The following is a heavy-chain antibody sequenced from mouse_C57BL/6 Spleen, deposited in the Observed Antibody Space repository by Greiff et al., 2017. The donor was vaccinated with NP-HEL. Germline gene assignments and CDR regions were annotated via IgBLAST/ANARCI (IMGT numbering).Heavy chain of an antibody. D-gene: IGHD2-10*02. V-gene: IGHV1-61*01. Sequence: VQLQQPGAELVRPGSSVKLSCKASGYTFTSYWMDWVKQRPGQGLEWIGNIYPSDSETHYNQKFKDKATLTVDKSSSTAYMQLSSLTSEDSAVYYCARRYGNNYFDYWGQGTTLTVSS. CDR3: ARRYGNNYFDY. CDR1: GYTFTSYW. J-gene: IGHJ2*01. CDR2: IYPSDSET.